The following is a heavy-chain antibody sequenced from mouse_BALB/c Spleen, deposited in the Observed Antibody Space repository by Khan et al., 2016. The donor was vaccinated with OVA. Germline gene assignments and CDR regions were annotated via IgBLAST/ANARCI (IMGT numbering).Heavy chain of an antibody. Sequence: EVELVESGGDLVKPGGSLKLSCAASGFTVSDYGMSWVRQTPEKRLEWVATMSSGGSFTYYLDNVKGRCTSSRVSAKNTMYLQMSSLRSADTAMYSRARPLHQNGTTTYDPWCHGTSNTVSS. CDR1: GFTVSDYG. CDR2: MSSGGSFT. D-gene: IGHD1-1*01. J-gene: IGHJ2*03. CDR3: ARPLHQNGTTTYDP. V-gene: IGHV5-9-3*01.